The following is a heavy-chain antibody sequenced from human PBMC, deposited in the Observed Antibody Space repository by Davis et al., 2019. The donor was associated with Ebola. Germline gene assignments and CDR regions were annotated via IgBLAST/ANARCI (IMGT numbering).Heavy chain of an antibody. CDR2: ISAYHGNT. J-gene: IGHJ6*02. Sequence: ASVPVPCKASGYIFTSYGISWVLQAPPQGLEWMVWISAYHGNTKYAPKLQGSVTMTTDTSTSTAYMELRSLRSDDTVVFYCARDEALRRDQYYYYGMDVWGQWTTVTVSS. V-gene: IGHV1-18*01. D-gene: IGHD2-2*01. CDR1: GYIFTSYG. CDR3: ARDEALRRDQYYYYGMDV.